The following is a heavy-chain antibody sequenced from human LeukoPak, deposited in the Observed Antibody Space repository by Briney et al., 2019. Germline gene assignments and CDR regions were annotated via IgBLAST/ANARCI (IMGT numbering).Heavy chain of an antibody. CDR2: INPSGGST. V-gene: IGHV1-46*01. CDR1: GYTFINYG. Sequence: GASVKVSCKASGYTFINYGMSWVRQAPGQGLEWMGIINPSGGSTSYAQKFQGRVTMTRDTSTSTVYMELSSLRSEDTAVYYCARGGAEWELLPYNWFDPWGQGTLVTVSS. J-gene: IGHJ5*02. CDR3: ARGGAEWELLPYNWFDP. D-gene: IGHD1-26*01.